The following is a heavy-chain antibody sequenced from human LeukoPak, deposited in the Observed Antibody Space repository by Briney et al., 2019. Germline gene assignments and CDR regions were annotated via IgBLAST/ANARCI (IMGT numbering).Heavy chain of an antibody. CDR1: GFTFSRHG. Sequence: PGGSLRLSCAASGFTFSRHGMHWVRQAPGKGLEWVAFIRYDGSDKYYADSVKGRFTISRDNAKNSLYLQMNSLRAEDTAVYYCARAGIAAAGFFDYWGQGTLVTVSS. V-gene: IGHV3-30*02. J-gene: IGHJ4*02. D-gene: IGHD6-13*01. CDR3: ARAGIAAAGFFDY. CDR2: IRYDGSDK.